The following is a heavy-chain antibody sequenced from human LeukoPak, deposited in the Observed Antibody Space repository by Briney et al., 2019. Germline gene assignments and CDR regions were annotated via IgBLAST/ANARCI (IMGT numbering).Heavy chain of an antibody. CDR1: GFTFSSYA. CDR3: AKDLQQLGV. CDR2: ISGSGGST. Sequence: PPGGSLRLSCAASGFTFSSYAMSWVRQAPGKWLEWVSAISGSGGSTYYADSVKGRFTISRDNSKNTLYLQINSLRAEDTAVYYCAKDLQQLGVWGQGTTVTVSS. D-gene: IGHD6-13*01. V-gene: IGHV3-23*01. J-gene: IGHJ6*02.